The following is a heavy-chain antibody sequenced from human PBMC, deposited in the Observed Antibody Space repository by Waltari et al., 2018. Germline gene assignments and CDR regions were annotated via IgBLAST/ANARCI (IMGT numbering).Heavy chain of an antibody. J-gene: IGHJ4*02. D-gene: IGHD5-18*01. V-gene: IGHV3-23*01. CDR3: VKDGTTGYIYGKAFDL. Sequence: DVKLLESGGGSVQRGGSLRLSCAASGFPFTDYAMIWVHQAPGKGLEWVSAGSGSGNGTFYADSVKGRFSISRDNFNNALYLQMNSLRDDDTAVYYCVKDGTTGYIYGKAFDLWGQGTLVTVSS. CDR1: GFPFTDYA. CDR2: GSGSGNGT.